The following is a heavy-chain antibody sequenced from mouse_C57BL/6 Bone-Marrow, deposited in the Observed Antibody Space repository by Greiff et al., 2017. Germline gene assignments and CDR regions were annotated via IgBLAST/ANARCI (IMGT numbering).Heavy chain of an antibody. J-gene: IGHJ3*01. V-gene: IGHV5-4*01. CDR2: ISDGGSYT. CDR3: ARGSIYYDYDWFAY. Sequence: EVQRVESGGGLVKPGGSLKLSCAASGFTFSSYAMSWVRQTPEKRLEWVATISDGGSYTYYPDNVKGRFTISRDNAKNNLYLQMSHLKSEDTAMYYCARGSIYYDYDWFAYWGQGTLVTVSA. CDR1: GFTFSSYA. D-gene: IGHD2-4*01.